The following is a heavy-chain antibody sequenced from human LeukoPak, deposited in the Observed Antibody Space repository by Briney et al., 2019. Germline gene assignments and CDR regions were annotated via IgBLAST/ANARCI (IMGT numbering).Heavy chain of an antibody. CDR3: ARDKYGAYFDS. J-gene: IGHJ4*02. CDR1: GFTFSSYW. Sequence: GGSLRLSCAASGFTFSSYWMDWVRQAPGKGLEWVANIKPDGSEKYYVDSVKGRFTISRDNAKNSLYLQMNSLRVEDTAVYYCARDKYGAYFDSWGQGTLVTASS. V-gene: IGHV3-7*04. CDR2: IKPDGSEK. D-gene: IGHD4-17*01.